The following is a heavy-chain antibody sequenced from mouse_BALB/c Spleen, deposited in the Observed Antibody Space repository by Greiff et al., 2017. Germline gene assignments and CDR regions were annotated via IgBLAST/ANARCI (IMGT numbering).Heavy chain of an antibody. D-gene: IGHD3-2*01. Sequence: QVQLKQSGAELVRPGVSVKISCKGSGYTFTDYAMHWVKQSHAKSLEWIGVISTYYGDASYNQKFKGKATMTVDKSSSTAYMELARLTSEDSAIYYCARGRTARATFDYWGQGTTLTVSS. J-gene: IGHJ2*01. V-gene: IGHV1S137*01. CDR1: GYTFTDYA. CDR2: ISTYYGDA. CDR3: ARGRTARATFDY.